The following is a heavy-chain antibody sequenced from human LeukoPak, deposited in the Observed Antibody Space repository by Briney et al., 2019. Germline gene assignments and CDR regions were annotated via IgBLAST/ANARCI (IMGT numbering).Heavy chain of an antibody. CDR3: AKFLYSFDAVDI. Sequence: GGSLRLSCAASGFTFSSYAMNWVRQAPGKGLEWVSAISSSGGSTYYADSVKGRFTISRDNSKNTLYLQMNSLRAEDTAVYYCAKFLYSFDAVDIWGQGTMVTVSS. D-gene: IGHD6-13*01. CDR1: GFTFSSYA. CDR2: ISSSGGST. J-gene: IGHJ3*02. V-gene: IGHV3-23*01.